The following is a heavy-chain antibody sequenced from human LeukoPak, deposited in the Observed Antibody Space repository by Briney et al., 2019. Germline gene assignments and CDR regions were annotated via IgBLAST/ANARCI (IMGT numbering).Heavy chain of an antibody. D-gene: IGHD3-3*01. CDR2: VNQDGSRK. J-gene: IGHJ4*02. CDR3: ARVGGEYDFWSGYQMFDY. V-gene: IGHV3-7*01. Sequence: PGGSLRLSCAASGFTFSSDWMSWVRQAPGKGLEWVANVNQDGSRKYYVDSVKGRFTISRDNAKNSLYLQMNSLRAEDTAVYYCARVGGEYDFWSGYQMFDYWGQGTLVTVSS. CDR1: GFTFSSDW.